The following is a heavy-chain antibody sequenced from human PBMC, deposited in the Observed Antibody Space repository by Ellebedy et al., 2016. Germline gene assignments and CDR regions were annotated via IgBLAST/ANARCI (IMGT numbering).Heavy chain of an antibody. Sequence: SETLSLTCAVSGGSISSSNWWSWVRQPPGQGLEWIGEIYHSGSTNYNPSLKSRVTISVDKSKNQFSLKLSSVTAADTAVYYCARGTGIAVAGTHYYFDYWGQGTLVTVSS. V-gene: IGHV4-4*02. CDR3: ARGTGIAVAGTHYYFDY. CDR1: GGSISSSNW. D-gene: IGHD6-19*01. CDR2: IYHSGST. J-gene: IGHJ4*02.